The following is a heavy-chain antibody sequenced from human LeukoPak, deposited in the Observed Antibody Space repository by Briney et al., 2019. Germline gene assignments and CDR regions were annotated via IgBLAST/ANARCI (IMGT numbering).Heavy chain of an antibody. CDR1: GFTVSSYY. CDR3: ARATYCSGGSCYAFDR. CDR2: IYSGGST. V-gene: IGHV3-53*01. J-gene: IGHJ5*02. Sequence: GGSLRLSCAASGFTVSSYYMSWVRQAPGKGLEWGSVIYSGGSTYYTDSVKGRFTISRDNSKNTLYLQMNSLRAEDTAVYYCARATYCSGGSCYAFDRWGQGILVTVSS. D-gene: IGHD2-15*01.